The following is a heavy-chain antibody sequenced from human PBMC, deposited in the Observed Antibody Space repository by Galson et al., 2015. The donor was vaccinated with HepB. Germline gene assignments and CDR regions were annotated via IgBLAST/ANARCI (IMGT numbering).Heavy chain of an antibody. D-gene: IGHD4-11*01. Sequence: SVKVSCKASGYTFTRYGISWVRQAPGQGLEWMGWISAHNGNTNYAQKLQGRVTMTTDTSTSTAYMELRSLRSDDTAVYYCARDLEVDVTTVTSLYYYYMDVWGKGTTVTVSS. J-gene: IGHJ6*03. CDR3: ARDLEVDVTTVTSLYYYYMDV. CDR2: ISAHNGNT. CDR1: GYTFTRYG. V-gene: IGHV1-18*01.